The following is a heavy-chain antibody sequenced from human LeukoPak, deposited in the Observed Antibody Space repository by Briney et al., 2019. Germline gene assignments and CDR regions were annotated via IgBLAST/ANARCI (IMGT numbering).Heavy chain of an antibody. CDR1: GGSISSYY. Sequence: PSETLSLACTVSGGSISSYYWSWIRQPPGKGLEWIGYIYYSGSTNYNPSLKSRVTMSIDTSKNQFSLKLSSVTAADTAVYYCARWSGYALDWGQRTLVTVSS. V-gene: IGHV4-59*01. D-gene: IGHD2-2*01. CDR3: ARWSGYALD. J-gene: IGHJ4*02. CDR2: IYYSGST.